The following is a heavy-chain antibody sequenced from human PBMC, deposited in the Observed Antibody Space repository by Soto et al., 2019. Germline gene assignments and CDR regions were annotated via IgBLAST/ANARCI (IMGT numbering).Heavy chain of an antibody. CDR3: ASGLYSSTWYYFDY. J-gene: IGHJ4*02. D-gene: IGHD6-13*01. Sequence: ASVKVSCKASGYTFTSYYIHWVRQAPGQGLEWMGLINPSGGTTSYAQKFQGRVTMTRDTSTSTVYMELSSLRSEDTAIYYCASGLYSSTWYYFDYWGQGTLVTVSS. V-gene: IGHV1-46*01. CDR1: GYTFTSYY. CDR2: INPSGGTT.